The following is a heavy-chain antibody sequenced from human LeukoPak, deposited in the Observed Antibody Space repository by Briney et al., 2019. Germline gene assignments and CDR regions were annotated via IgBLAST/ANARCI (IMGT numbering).Heavy chain of an antibody. CDR3: AVVLSSSWYIEYFQH. D-gene: IGHD6-13*01. CDR2: ISAYNGNT. V-gene: IGHV1-18*01. Sequence: ASVKVSCKASGYTFTNYGISWVRQAPGQGLEWMGWISAYNGNTNYAQKLQGRVTMTTDTSTSTAYMEPRSLRSDDTAVYYCAVVLSSSWYIEYFQHWGQGTLVTVSS. J-gene: IGHJ1*01. CDR1: GYTFTNYG.